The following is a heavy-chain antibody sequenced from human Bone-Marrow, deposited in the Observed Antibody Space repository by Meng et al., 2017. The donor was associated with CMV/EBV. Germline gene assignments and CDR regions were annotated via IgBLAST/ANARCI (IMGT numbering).Heavy chain of an antibody. CDR2: IYSGGSST. Sequence: GESLKISCAASGFTFSSYAMSWVRQAPGKGLEWVSVIYSGGSSTYYADSVKGRFTISRDNSKNTLYLQMNSLRAEDTAVYYCAKVGWVGAYYFDYWGQGTLVTVSS. CDR3: AKVGWVGAYYFDY. CDR1: GFTFSSYA. V-gene: IGHV3-23*03. D-gene: IGHD1-26*01. J-gene: IGHJ4*02.